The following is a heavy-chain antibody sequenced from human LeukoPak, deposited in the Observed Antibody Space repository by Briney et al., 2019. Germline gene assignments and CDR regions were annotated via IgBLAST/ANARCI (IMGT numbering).Heavy chain of an antibody. Sequence: GGSLTLSCAASGFTFSDYYMSWIRQAPGKGLEWVSYISSSSSYTNYADSVKGRFTISRDNAKNSLYLQMNSLRAEDTAVYYCARVQALASDLLDYFDYWGQGTLVTVSS. CDR3: ARVQALASDLLDYFDY. CDR1: GFTFSDYY. CDR2: ISSSSSYT. D-gene: IGHD2-15*01. V-gene: IGHV3-11*06. J-gene: IGHJ4*02.